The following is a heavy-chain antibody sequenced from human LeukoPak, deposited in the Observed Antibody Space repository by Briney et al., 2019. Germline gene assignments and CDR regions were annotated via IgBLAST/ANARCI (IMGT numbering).Heavy chain of an antibody. Sequence: CXXSXYTFTXXXMHWXRQAPGQRLEWMGWINAGNGNTKYSQKFQGRVTITRDTSASTAYMELSSLRSEDTAVYYCAREAFFWSGYYKGFDYWGQGTLVTVSS. J-gene: IGHJ4*02. V-gene: IGHV1-3*01. CDR1: XYTFTXXX. CDR3: AREAFFWSGYYKGFDY. CDR2: INAGNGNT. D-gene: IGHD3-3*01.